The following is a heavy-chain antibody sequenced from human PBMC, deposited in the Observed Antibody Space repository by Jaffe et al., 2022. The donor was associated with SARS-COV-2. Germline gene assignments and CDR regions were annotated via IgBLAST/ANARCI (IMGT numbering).Heavy chain of an antibody. J-gene: IGHJ4*02. D-gene: IGHD4-17*01. Sequence: QVQLVESGGGVVQPGRSLRLSCAASGFTFSSYGMHWVRQAPGKGLEWVAVILYDGSNKYYADSVKGRFTISRDNSKNTLYLQMNSLRAEDTAVYYCAKVLSESPDGDPWFFDSWGQGTLVTVSS. V-gene: IGHV3-30*18. CDR1: GFTFSSYG. CDR3: AKVLSESPDGDPWFFDS. CDR2: ILYDGSNK.